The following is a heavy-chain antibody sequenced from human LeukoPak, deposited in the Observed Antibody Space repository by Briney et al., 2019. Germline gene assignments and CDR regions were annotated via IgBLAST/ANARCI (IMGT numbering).Heavy chain of an antibody. D-gene: IGHD6-13*01. CDR1: GYTFTSYG. CDR2: ISAYNGNT. Sequence: ASVKVSCKASGYTFTSYGISWVRHAPGQGLEWMGCISAYNGNTNYAQKLQGRVTMTTDTSTSTAYMELRSLSSDDTAVYYCARGHRIAAAGLNWFDPWGQGTLVTVSS. V-gene: IGHV1-18*01. CDR3: ARGHRIAAAGLNWFDP. J-gene: IGHJ5*02.